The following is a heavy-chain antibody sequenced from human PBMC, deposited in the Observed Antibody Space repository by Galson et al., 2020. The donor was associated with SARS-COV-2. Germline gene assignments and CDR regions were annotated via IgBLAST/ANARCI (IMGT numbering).Heavy chain of an antibody. D-gene: IGHD6-13*01. CDR2: LYSGGST. V-gene: IGHV3-53*04. J-gene: IGHJ3*02. CDR1: GFTVSSNY. Sequence: GGSLRLSCAASGFTVSSNYMSWVRQAPGKGLEWVSVLYSGGSTYYADSVKGRFTISRHNSKNTLYLQMNSLRAEDTAVYYCARGGPAAAGTDDAFDIWGQGTMVTVSS. CDR3: ARGGPAAAGTDDAFDI.